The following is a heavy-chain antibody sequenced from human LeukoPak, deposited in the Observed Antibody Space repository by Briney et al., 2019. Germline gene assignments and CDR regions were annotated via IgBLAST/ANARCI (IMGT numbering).Heavy chain of an antibody. J-gene: IGHJ4*02. V-gene: IGHV3-48*03. CDR1: GFTFSSYE. CDR2: ISSSGSTI. D-gene: IGHD3-9*01. CDR3: ARDSYYDILTGYSDFDY. Sequence: PGGSLRLSCAASGFTFSSYEMNWVRQAPGKGLEWVSYISSSGSTIYYADSVKGRFTISRDNAKNSLYLQMNSLRAEDTAVYYCARDSYYDILTGYSDFDYWGQGTLVTVSS.